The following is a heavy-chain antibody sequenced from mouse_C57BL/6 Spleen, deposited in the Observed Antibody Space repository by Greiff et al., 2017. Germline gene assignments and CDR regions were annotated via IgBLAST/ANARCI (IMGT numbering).Heavy chain of an antibody. D-gene: IGHD1-1*01. J-gene: IGHJ2*01. CDR1: GFTIKGDY. V-gene: IGHV14-4*01. Sequence: EVQLQQSGAELVRPGASVKLSCTASGFTIKGDYMHWVKQRPEQGLEWIGRIDPENGDTEYASKFQGKATLTADTSSNTAYLQLSSLASEDCAIYYCARESSGGGYFDYWGKGTTLTVSS. CDR2: IDPENGDT. CDR3: ARESSGGGYFDY.